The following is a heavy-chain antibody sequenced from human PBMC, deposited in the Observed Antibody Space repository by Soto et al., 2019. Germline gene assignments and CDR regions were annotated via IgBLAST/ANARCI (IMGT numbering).Heavy chain of an antibody. V-gene: IGHV3-23*01. CDR2: ISGSGGST. CDR3: AKWYDFWSGYEKGSV. CDR1: GFTFSSYA. J-gene: IGHJ6*02. D-gene: IGHD3-3*01. Sequence: GGSLRLSCAASGFTFSSYAMSWVRQAPGKGLEWVSAISGSGGSTYYADSVKGRFTISRDNSKNTLYLQMNSLRAEDTAVYYCAKWYDFWSGYEKGSVWGQGTTVTVSS.